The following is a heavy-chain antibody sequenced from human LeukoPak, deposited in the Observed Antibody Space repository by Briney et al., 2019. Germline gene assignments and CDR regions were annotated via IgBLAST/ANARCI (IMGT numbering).Heavy chain of an antibody. D-gene: IGHD5-12*01. J-gene: IGHJ4*02. CDR2: ITGSGGTT. CDR1: GFTFSNYA. CDR3: AKDQRPDSGYDIDS. Sequence: PGGSLRLSCAASGFTFSNYAMSWVRQAPGKGLEWVSAITGSGGTTYYADSAKGRFTISRDNSKNTLYLQMHSLRAEDTALYYCAKDQRPDSGYDIDSWGQGTLVTVSS. V-gene: IGHV3-23*01.